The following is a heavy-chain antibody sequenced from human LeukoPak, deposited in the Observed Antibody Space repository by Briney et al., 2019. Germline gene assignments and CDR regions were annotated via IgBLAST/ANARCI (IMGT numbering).Heavy chain of an antibody. Sequence: ASVKVSCKASGYTFTGYYMHWVRQAPGQGLEWMGWINPNSGGTNYAQKFQGRVTMTRDTSISTAYMELSRLRSDDTAVYYCARGLAPPMVRGVILTSTLDYWGQGTLVTVSS. J-gene: IGHJ4*02. D-gene: IGHD3-10*01. CDR1: GYTFTGYY. V-gene: IGHV1-2*02. CDR2: INPNSGGT. CDR3: ARGLAPPMVRGVILTSTLDY.